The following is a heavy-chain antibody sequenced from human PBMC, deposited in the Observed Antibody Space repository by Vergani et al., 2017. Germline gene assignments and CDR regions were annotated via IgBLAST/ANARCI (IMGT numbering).Heavy chain of an antibody. Sequence: QVQLVQSGAEVKKPGSSVKVSCKASGGTFSSYTISWVRQAPGQGLEWMGRIIPILGIANYAQKFQGRVTITADKSTSTAYMELSSLRSEDTAVYYCARDLKTDYYDSSGYSWFDPWGQGTLVTVSS. J-gene: IGHJ5*02. CDR2: IIPILGIA. CDR3: ARDLKTDYYDSSGYSWFDP. CDR1: GGTFSSYT. V-gene: IGHV1-69*08. D-gene: IGHD3-22*01.